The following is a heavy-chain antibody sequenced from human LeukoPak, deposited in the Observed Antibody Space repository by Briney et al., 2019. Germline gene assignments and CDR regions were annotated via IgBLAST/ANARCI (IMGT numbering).Heavy chain of an antibody. J-gene: IGHJ4*02. CDR2: IDWDDDK. V-gene: IGHV2-70*11. CDR3: ARSVAPGNFDY. D-gene: IGHD6-19*01. CDR1: GFSLSTSGTC. Sequence: SGPTLVNPTQTLTLTCTFSGFSLSTSGTCVSWIRQPSGKALEWLARIDWDDDKYYSTSLKTRLTISKDTSKTQVVLTMTNMAPVDTATYYCARSVAPGNFDYWGQGTLVTVSS.